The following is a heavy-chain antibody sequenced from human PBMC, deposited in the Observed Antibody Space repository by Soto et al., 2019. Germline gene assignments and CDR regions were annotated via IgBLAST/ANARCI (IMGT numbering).Heavy chain of an antibody. CDR1: GFTFSSYA. D-gene: IGHD2-15*01. V-gene: IGHV3-23*01. CDR2: IRGSGGST. J-gene: IGHJ4*02. CDR3: AKTVAATKALYFDY. Sequence: GGSLRLSCAASGFTFSSYAMNWVRQAPGRGLEWVSVIRGSGGSTEYADSVKGRFSISRDNSKNTLYLEMNNLRAEDTALYYCAKTVAATKALYFDYWGQGALVTVSS.